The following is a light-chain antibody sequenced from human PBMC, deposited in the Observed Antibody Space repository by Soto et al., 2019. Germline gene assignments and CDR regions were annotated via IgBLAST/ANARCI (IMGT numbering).Light chain of an antibody. Sequence: IQLTQSPSSLSLSVGDRVTISCRASQGISSYLAWYQQRPGKAPNLLIYGASTLQSGVPSRFSGSGSGTDFTLTISSLQPEDFAAYYCQQLNSYPRAFGQGTKVEMK. CDR1: QGISSY. V-gene: IGKV1-9*01. CDR3: QQLNSYPRA. J-gene: IGKJ1*01. CDR2: GAS.